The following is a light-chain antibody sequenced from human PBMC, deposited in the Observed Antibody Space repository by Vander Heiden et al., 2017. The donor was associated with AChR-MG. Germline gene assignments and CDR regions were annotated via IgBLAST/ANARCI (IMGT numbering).Light chain of an antibody. CDR2: GAS. CDR1: QSVSSN. J-gene: IGKJ4*01. V-gene: IGKV3-15*01. Sequence: EIGFPQPPATLSASPGERATITCRASQSVSSNLAWYQQKPGQAPRLLIYGASTRETGVPARFSGSGSGTEFTLTIGSLQSEDFAVYYCQQYNNWPPLTFGGGTKVEIK. CDR3: QQYNNWPPLT.